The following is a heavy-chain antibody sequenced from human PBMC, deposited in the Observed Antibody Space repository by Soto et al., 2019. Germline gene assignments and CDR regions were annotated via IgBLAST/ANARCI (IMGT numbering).Heavy chain of an antibody. D-gene: IGHD5-12*01. V-gene: IGHV1-8*01. CDR1: GYTFTSYD. Sequence: GASVKVSCKASGYTFTSYDINWVRQATGQGLEWMGWMNPNSGNTGYAQKFQGRVTMTRNTSISTAYMELSSLRSEDTAVYYCARKARRDGYNLDYWGQGTLVTVCS. J-gene: IGHJ4*02. CDR3: ARKARRDGYNLDY. CDR2: MNPNSGNT.